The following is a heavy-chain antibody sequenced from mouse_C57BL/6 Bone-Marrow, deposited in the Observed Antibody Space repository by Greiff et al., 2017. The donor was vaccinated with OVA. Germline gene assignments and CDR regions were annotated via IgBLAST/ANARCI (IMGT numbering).Heavy chain of an antibody. V-gene: IGHV5-16*01. CDR3: ARDYSFDY. J-gene: IGHJ2*01. CDR2: INYDGSST. CDR1: GFTFSDYY. Sequence: EVKLVESEGGLVQPGSSMKLSCTASGFTFSDYYMAWVRQVPEKGLEWVANINYDGSSTYYLDSLKSRFIISRDNAKNILYLQMSSLKSDDTATYYCARDYSFDYCGQGTTLPVSS.